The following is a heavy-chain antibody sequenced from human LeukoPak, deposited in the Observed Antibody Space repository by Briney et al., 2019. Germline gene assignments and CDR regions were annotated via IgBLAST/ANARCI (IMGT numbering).Heavy chain of an antibody. Sequence: AASVKVSCKASGGTFSSYAISWVRQAPGQGLEWMGRIIPIFGTANYAQKFQGRVTITTDESTSTAYMELSSLRSEDTAVYYCARDPSDSSGSRDWGQGTLVTVSS. CDR1: GGTFSSYA. J-gene: IGHJ4*02. CDR2: IIPIFGTA. CDR3: ARDPSDSSGSRD. V-gene: IGHV1-69*05. D-gene: IGHD3-22*01.